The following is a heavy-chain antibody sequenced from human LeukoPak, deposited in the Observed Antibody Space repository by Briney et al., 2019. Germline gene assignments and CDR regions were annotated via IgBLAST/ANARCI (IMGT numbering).Heavy chain of an antibody. CDR1: GFTFDDYG. V-gene: IGHV3-20*04. J-gene: IGHJ4*02. Sequence: PGGSLRLSCVDSGFTFDDYGMSWVRQLPGKGLEWVAGLNWDGCSPFYADSVKGRFTISRDNAKNTLYLQMNGLRVDDTALYYCARDLSSSWSTFGYWGQGSLVSVPS. D-gene: IGHD6-13*01. CDR2: LNWDGCSP. CDR3: ARDLSSSWSTFGY.